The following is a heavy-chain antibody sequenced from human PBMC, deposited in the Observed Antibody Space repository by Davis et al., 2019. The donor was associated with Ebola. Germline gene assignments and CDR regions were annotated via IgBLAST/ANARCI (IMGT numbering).Heavy chain of an antibody. V-gene: IGHV4-39*07. CDR1: GGSISSSSYY. CDR2: IYHSGST. CDR3: ARNHFDP. D-gene: IGHD1-14*01. Sequence: SDPLSLTCTLPGGSISSSSYYWGWIRQPPGKGLEWIGEIYHSGSTNYNPSLKSRVTISVDKSKNQFSLELSSVTAADTAVYYCARNHFDPWGQEMLVTVSS. J-gene: IGHJ5*02.